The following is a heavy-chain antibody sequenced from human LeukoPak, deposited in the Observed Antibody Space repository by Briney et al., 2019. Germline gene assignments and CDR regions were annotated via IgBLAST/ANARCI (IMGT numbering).Heavy chain of an antibody. Sequence: SETLSLTCTVSGGSISSSSYYWGWIRQPPGKGLEWIGSIYYSGSTYYNPSLKSRVTISVDTSKNQFSLKLSSVTAADTAVYYCARYCSSTSCYTAFDYWGQGTLVTVSS. CDR1: GGSISSSSYY. V-gene: IGHV4-39*01. CDR2: IYYSGST. CDR3: ARYCSSTSCYTAFDY. D-gene: IGHD2-2*02. J-gene: IGHJ4*02.